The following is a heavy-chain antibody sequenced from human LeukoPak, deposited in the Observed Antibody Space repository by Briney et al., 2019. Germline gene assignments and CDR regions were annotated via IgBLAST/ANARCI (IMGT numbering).Heavy chain of an antibody. Sequence: PSETLSLTCTVSGGSISSYYWSWIRQPPGKGLEWIGYIYYSGSTNYNPSLKSRVTISVDTSKNQFSLKLSSVTAADTAVYYCARGGLWGNDAFDIWGQGTMVTVSS. V-gene: IGHV4-59*01. J-gene: IGHJ3*02. CDR2: IYYSGST. CDR1: GGSISSYY. D-gene: IGHD5-18*01. CDR3: ARGGLWGNDAFDI.